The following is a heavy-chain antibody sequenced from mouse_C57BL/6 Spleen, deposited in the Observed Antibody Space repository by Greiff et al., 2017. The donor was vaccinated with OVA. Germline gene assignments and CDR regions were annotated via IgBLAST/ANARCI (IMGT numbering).Heavy chain of an antibody. CDR1: GYTFTSYW. D-gene: IGHD1-1*01. J-gene: IGHJ2*01. CDR2: LDPSDSYT. CDR3: ARSITTVPLDY. Sequence: QVQLQQPGAELVMPGASVKLSCKASGYTFTSYWMHWVKQRPGQGLEWIGELDPSDSYTNYNQKFKGKSTLTVDKSSSTAYMQRISLTSEDSSVYYCARSITTVPLDYWDQGTTLTVSS. V-gene: IGHV1-69*01.